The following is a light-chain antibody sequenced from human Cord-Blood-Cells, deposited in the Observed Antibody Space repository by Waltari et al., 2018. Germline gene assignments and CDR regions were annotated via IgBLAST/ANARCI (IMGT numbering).Light chain of an antibody. V-gene: IGLV2-23*01. Sequence: QSALPQPASVSGSPGQSITISCTGTRSDVGSYNLVSRYQQHPGKAPKLMIYEGSKRPSGVSNRFSGSKSGNTASLTISGLQAEDEADYYCCSYAGSSTFYVFGTGTKVTVL. CDR2: EGS. CDR3: CSYAGSSTFYV. J-gene: IGLJ1*01. CDR1: RSDVGSYNL.